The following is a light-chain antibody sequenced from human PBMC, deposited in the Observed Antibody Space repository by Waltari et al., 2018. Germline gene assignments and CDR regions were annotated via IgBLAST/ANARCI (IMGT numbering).Light chain of an antibody. Sequence: EIVLTQSPGTLPLSPGERATPSCRASQSIGRYLVWYQQKPGQAPRLLIYAASSRATGIPDRFSGSGSGTDFTLTISGLEPEDFAVYYCQNHERLPATFGQGTKVEIK. J-gene: IGKJ1*01. CDR2: AAS. V-gene: IGKV3-20*01. CDR3: QNHERLPAT. CDR1: QSIGRY.